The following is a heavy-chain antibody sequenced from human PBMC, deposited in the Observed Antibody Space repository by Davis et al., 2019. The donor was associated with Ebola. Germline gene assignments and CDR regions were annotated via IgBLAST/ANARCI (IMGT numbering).Heavy chain of an antibody. V-gene: IGHV5-51*01. CDR2: IYPGDSDT. CDR3: ARRDASGWYYFDY. Sequence: GESLKISCKGSGYSFTSHWIVWVRQMPGKGLEWMGMIYPGDSDTRFSPSFRGQVSISADKSISTAYLQWSSLKASDTAMFYCARRDASGWYYFDYWGQGTLVTVSS. CDR1: GYSFTSHW. D-gene: IGHD6-19*01. J-gene: IGHJ4*02.